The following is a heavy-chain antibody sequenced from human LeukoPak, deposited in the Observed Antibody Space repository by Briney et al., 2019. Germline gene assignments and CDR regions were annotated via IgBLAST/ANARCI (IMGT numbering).Heavy chain of an antibody. CDR1: GGSFSGYY. CDR3: ARDLREGFGELFHYYYYGMDV. V-gene: IGHV4-59*01. D-gene: IGHD3-10*01. CDR2: IYYSGST. Sequence: SSETLSLTCAVYGGSFSGYYWSWIRQPPGKGLEWIGYIYYSGSTNYNPSLKSRVTISVDTSKNQFSLKLSSVTAADTAVYYCARDLREGFGELFHYYYYGMDVWGQGTTVTVSS. J-gene: IGHJ6*02.